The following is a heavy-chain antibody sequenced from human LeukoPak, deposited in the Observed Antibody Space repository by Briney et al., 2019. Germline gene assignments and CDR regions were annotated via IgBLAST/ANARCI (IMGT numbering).Heavy chain of an antibody. CDR3: AKDRGYCSGGSCSHLDY. CDR2: ISWNSGSI. J-gene: IGHJ4*02. CDR1: GFTFDDYA. V-gene: IGHV3-9*01. D-gene: IGHD2-15*01. Sequence: PGGSLRLSCAASGFTFDDYAMHWVRQAPGKGLEWVSGISWNSGSIGYADSVKGRFTISRDNAKNSLYLQMNSLRAEDTALYYCAKDRGYCSGGSCSHLDYWGQGTLVTVSS.